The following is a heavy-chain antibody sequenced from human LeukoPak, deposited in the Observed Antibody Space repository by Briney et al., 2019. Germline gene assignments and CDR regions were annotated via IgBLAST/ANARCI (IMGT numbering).Heavy chain of an antibody. CDR3: ARDPRNYYDSSGV. J-gene: IGHJ6*04. V-gene: IGHV3-7*01. CDR2: INQDGSQK. D-gene: IGHD3-22*01. CDR1: GFTFSDYW. Sequence: PGGSLRLSCAASGFTFSDYWMSWVRQAPGKGLEWVANINQDGSQKYSVDSVKGRFTISRDNAKNSLYLQMNSLRAEDTAVYYCARDPRNYYDSSGVWGKGTTVTVSS.